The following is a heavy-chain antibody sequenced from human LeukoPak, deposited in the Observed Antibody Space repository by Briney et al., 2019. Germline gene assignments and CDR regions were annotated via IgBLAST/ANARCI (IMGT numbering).Heavy chain of an antibody. D-gene: IGHD1-20*01. CDR3: ARDTSVTGTPGYFDY. J-gene: IGHJ4*02. CDR1: GYTFTSYY. Sequence: ASVKVSCKASGYTFTSYYMHWARQAPGQGLEWMGIINPSGGSTSYAQKFQGRVTMTRDTSTSTVYMELSSLRSEDTAVYYCARDTSVTGTPGYFDYWGQGTLVTVSS. CDR2: INPSGGST. V-gene: IGHV1-46*01.